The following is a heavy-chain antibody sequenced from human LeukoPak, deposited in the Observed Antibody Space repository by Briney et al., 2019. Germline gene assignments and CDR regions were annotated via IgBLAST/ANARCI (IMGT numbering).Heavy chain of an antibody. CDR2: IIPIFGTA. V-gene: IGHV1-69*13. Sequence: SVKVSCKASGYTFTGYYMHWVRQAPGQGLEWMGGIIPIFGTANYAQKFQGRVTITADESTSTAYMELSSLRSEDTAVYYCASSGIAVHWGQGTLVTVSS. CDR1: GYTFTGYY. CDR3: ASSGIAVH. D-gene: IGHD6-19*01. J-gene: IGHJ4*02.